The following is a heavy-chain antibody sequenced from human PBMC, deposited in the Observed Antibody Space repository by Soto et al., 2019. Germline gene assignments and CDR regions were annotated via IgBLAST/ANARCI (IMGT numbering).Heavy chain of an antibody. CDR2: IRSKANNYAT. CDR3: TTRPTYDFWSGYYGT. V-gene: IGHV3-73*02. J-gene: IGHJ4*02. D-gene: IGHD3-3*01. Sequence: EVQLVESGGGLVQPGGSLKLSCAASGFTFSGSALHWVRQTSGMRLEWVGRIRSKANNYATEYAVSVRGRFTISRDDSKNTAYLQMSSLEAEDTAVYYCTTRPTYDFWSGYYGTWGQGTLVTASS. CDR1: GFTFSGSA.